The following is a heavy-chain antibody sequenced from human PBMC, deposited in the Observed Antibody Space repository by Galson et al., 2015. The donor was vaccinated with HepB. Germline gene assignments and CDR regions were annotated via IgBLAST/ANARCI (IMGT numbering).Heavy chain of an antibody. Sequence: SLRLSCAASGFTFSNAWMSWVRQAPGKGLEWVGRIKSKTDGGTTDYAAPVKGRFTISRDDSKNTLYLQMNSLKTEDTAVYYCTTDYGDYGGTDYWGQGTLVTVSS. CDR3: TTDYGDYGGTDY. D-gene: IGHD4-17*01. V-gene: IGHV3-15*01. CDR1: GFTFSNAW. CDR2: IKSKTDGGTT. J-gene: IGHJ4*02.